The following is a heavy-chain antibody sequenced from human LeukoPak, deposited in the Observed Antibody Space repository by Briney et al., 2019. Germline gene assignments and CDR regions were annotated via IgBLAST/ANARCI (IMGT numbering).Heavy chain of an antibody. J-gene: IGHJ5*02. Sequence: PSETLSLTCTVSGGSISSGGYYWSWIRQHPGKGLEWIGYIYYSGSTYYNPSLKSRVTISVDTSKNQFSLKLSSVTAADTAVYCCARESTGTGWFDPWGQGTLVTVSS. CDR3: ARESTGTGWFDP. CDR2: IYYSGST. D-gene: IGHD1-1*01. V-gene: IGHV4-31*03. CDR1: GGSISSGGYY.